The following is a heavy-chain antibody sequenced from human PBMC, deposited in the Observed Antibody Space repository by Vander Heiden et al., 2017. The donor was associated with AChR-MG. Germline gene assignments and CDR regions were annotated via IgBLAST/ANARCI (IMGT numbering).Heavy chain of an antibody. CDR3: AKEGSNGDYGGDYFDY. D-gene: IGHD4-17*01. J-gene: IGHJ4*02. CDR1: GSPFSSYG. Sequence: QVQLVESGGGLVQPGRSLRLSCAASGSPFSSYGMHWVRQAPGKGLEWVAVISYDGSNKYYADSVKGRFTISRDNSKNTLYLQMNSLRAEDTAVYYCAKEGSNGDYGGDYFDYWGQGTLVTVSS. V-gene: IGHV3-30*18. CDR2: ISYDGSNK.